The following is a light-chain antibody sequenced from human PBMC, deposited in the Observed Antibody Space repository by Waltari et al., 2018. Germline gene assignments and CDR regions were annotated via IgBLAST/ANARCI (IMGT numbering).Light chain of an antibody. Sequence: SYELTQPPSVSVSPGQTASITCSGDKLGDKYACWYQQKPGQSPVRVIYQDSKRPSGIPERFSGSNSGNTATLTISGTQAMDEADYYCQAWDSSTAAVFGGGTKLTVL. J-gene: IGLJ3*02. V-gene: IGLV3-1*01. CDR1: KLGDKY. CDR2: QDS. CDR3: QAWDSSTAAV.